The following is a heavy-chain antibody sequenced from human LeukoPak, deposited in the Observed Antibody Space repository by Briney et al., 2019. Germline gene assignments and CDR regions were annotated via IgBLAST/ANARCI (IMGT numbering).Heavy chain of an antibody. D-gene: IGHD2-2*01. J-gene: IGHJ3*02. V-gene: IGHV5-51*01. CDR3: ARRRYCNSTSCYEGAFDI. CDR2: IYPGDSGT. CDR1: AFSFTSYW. Sequence: GDSLKISCKGSAFSFTSYWIAWVRQMPGKGLEWMGIIYPGDSGTRYSPSFQGQVTRSADKSITTAYLQWSSLKASDTAIYYCARRRYCNSTSCYEGAFDIWGQGTMVTVSS.